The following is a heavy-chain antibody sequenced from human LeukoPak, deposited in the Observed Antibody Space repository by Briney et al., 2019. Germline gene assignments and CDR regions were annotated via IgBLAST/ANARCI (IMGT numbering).Heavy chain of an antibody. Sequence: PGGSLRLSCGTSGFTFSDSWMSWFRQAPGQGPEWVASIKDDGSDKYYLDSVRGRFTISRDNAEDSLYLQLDDLRAEDTAVFYCARHLLRGQNFDYWGQGTLVTVSS. CDR3: ARHLLRGQNFDY. CDR2: IKDDGSDK. V-gene: IGHV3-7*01. J-gene: IGHJ4*02. CDR1: GFTFSDSW.